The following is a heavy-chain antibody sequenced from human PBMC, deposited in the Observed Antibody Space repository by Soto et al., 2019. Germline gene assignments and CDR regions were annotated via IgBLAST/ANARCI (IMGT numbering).Heavy chain of an antibody. V-gene: IGHV3-30*18. Sequence: VQLLESGGDLIQPGGSLRLSCAASGFRFSNNGMHWVRQAPGKGLEWVAIISYDGSKKYYADSVKGRFTISRDNSKNTLYLQMNSLRVEDTAVYYCAKDRVESGLGEIDYWGQGTLVTVSS. CDR1: GFRFSNNG. J-gene: IGHJ4*02. CDR2: ISYDGSKK. D-gene: IGHD3-16*01. CDR3: AKDRVESGLGEIDY.